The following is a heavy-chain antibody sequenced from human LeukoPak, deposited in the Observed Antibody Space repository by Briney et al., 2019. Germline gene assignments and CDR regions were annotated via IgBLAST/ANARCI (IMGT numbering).Heavy chain of an antibody. V-gene: IGHV3-30-3*01. CDR1: GFTFSSYA. J-gene: IGHJ5*02. Sequence: GRSLRLSCAASGFTFSSYAMHWVRQAPGKGREGVAVISYDGSNKYYADSVKGRFTISRDNSNNTLYLQMNSLRAEDTAVYSCAKDMGDYDFWSGFNWFDPWGQGTLVTVSS. D-gene: IGHD3-3*01. CDR2: ISYDGSNK. CDR3: AKDMGDYDFWSGFNWFDP.